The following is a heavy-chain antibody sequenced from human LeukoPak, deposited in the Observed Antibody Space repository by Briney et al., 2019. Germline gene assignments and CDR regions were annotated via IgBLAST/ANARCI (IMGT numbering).Heavy chain of an antibody. J-gene: IGHJ4*02. CDR1: GLTFSSYS. D-gene: IGHD1-26*01. CDR2: ISSLSGTR. V-gene: IGHV3-48*01. Sequence: GGSLRLSCAASGLTFSSYSMNWVRQAPGKGLGWVSFISSLSGTRDYADSVRGRFTISRDNAKNSLYLHMDSLRSEDTAVYYCARDHGGSYSYWGQGTLVTVSS. CDR3: ARDHGGSYSY.